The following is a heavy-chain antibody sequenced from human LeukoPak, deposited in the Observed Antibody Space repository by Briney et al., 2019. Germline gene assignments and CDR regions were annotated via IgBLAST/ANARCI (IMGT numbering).Heavy chain of an antibody. CDR1: GGTFSSYA. CDR2: IIPILGIA. J-gene: IGHJ5*02. D-gene: IGHD6-19*01. V-gene: IGHV1-69*04. Sequence: SVKVSCTASGGTFSSYAISWVRQAPGQGLEWMGRIIPILGIANYAQKFQGRVTITADKSTSTAYMELSSLRSEDTAVYYCARDALTVAGTGLENWFDPWGQGTLVTVSS. CDR3: ARDALTVAGTGLENWFDP.